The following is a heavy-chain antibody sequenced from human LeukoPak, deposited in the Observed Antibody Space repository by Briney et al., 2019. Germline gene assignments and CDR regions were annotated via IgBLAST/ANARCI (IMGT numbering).Heavy chain of an antibody. D-gene: IGHD2-2*01. J-gene: IGHJ6*03. Sequence: GGSLKLSCAASGFTFSGSAMHWVRQAFGKGLEWVGRIRSKANSYATAYAASVKGRFTISRDDSKKTEYLQMNSLKTEDTAVYYCTRNAVVVPAARFDYYYYYMDVWGKGTTVTVSS. CDR2: IRSKANSYAT. CDR3: TRNAVVVPAARFDYYYYYMDV. CDR1: GFTFSGSA. V-gene: IGHV3-73*01.